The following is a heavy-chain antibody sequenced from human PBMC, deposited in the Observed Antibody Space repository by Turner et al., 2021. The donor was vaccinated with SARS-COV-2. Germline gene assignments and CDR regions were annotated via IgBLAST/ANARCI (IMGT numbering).Heavy chain of an antibody. D-gene: IGHD3-10*01. CDR2: VGTAGDT. Sequence: EVQLVESGGGLVQPGGSLILSCAASGFTFSNYDMHWVRQATRKGREWVSAVGTAGDTYYPGSVKGRFTISRENGKNSLYLQMNSLRAGDTAVYYCARAKFRGLISWFDPWGQGTLVTVSS. CDR1: GFTFSNYD. CDR3: ARAKFRGLISWFDP. V-gene: IGHV3-13*04. J-gene: IGHJ5*02.